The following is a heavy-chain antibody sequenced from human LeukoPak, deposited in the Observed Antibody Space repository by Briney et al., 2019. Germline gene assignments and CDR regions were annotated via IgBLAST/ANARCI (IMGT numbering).Heavy chain of an antibody. CDR1: GFTFSSYA. V-gene: IGHV3-23*01. Sequence: GGSLRLSCAASGFTFSSYAMTWVRQAPGKGLEWVSSISGSGGSTYYADSVKGRFTISRDNSKNTLYLQMNSLRAEDTAVYYCAKVSYIVVVVAALFDYWGQGTLVTVSS. CDR2: ISGSGGST. J-gene: IGHJ4*02. CDR3: AKVSYIVVVVAALFDY. D-gene: IGHD2-15*01.